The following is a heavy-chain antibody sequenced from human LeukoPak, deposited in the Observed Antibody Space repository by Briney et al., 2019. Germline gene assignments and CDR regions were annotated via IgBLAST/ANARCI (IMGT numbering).Heavy chain of an antibody. CDR2: IYPGDSDT. CDR1: GYSFTSYW. V-gene: IGHV5-51*01. J-gene: IGHJ3*02. CDR3: ARPTGYYISLDAFDI. D-gene: IGHD3-9*01. Sequence: GESLKISSKASGYSFTSYWIGWVRPMPGKGLEWMGIIYPGDSDTRYSPSFQGQVTISADKSISTAYLQWSSLKASDTAMYYCARPTGYYISLDAFDIWGQGTMVTVSS.